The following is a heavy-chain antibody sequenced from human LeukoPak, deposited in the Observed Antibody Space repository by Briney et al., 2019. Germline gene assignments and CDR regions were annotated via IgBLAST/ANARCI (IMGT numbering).Heavy chain of an antibody. CDR3: AKDQRQWLVQVGGFDY. CDR1: GFTFSSYA. D-gene: IGHD6-19*01. V-gene: IGHV3-23*01. CDR2: ISGSGGST. J-gene: IGHJ4*02. Sequence: TGGSLRLSCAASGFTFSSYAMSWVRQAPGKGLEWVSAISGSGGSTYYADSVKGRFTISRDNSKNTLYLQMNSLRAEDTAVYYCAKDQRQWLVQVGGFDYWGQGTLVTVSS.